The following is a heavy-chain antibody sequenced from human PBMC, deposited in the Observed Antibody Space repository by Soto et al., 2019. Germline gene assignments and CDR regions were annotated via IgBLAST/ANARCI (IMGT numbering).Heavy chain of an antibody. J-gene: IGHJ4*02. Sequence: QVQLMQSGAEVKKPGASVKVSCKASGDTFTDYYIHWVRQAPGQGLEWMGTVNPSGGHTTYAQHFLGRVTMTRETSTSTIYMELTSLTSADTAIYYCARGGHVVVGTAALDYWGQGTLVTVSS. CDR3: ARGGHVVVGTAALDY. D-gene: IGHD2-21*02. CDR1: GDTFTDYY. CDR2: VNPSGGHT. V-gene: IGHV1-46*01.